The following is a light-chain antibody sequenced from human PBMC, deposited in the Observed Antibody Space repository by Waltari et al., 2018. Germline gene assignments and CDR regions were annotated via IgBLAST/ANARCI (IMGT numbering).Light chain of an antibody. CDR1: QSISNW. V-gene: IGKV1-5*03. CDR3: QQYNSYSLLT. J-gene: IGKJ4*01. CDR2: KAF. Sequence: DIQMTQSPSTLSASVGDTIIITCRASQSISNWLAWYQQKQGKAPKLLIYKAFTLETGVPSRFRGSGSGTVFTLTISSLQPDDFATYYCQQYNSYSLLTFGGGTKVEIE.